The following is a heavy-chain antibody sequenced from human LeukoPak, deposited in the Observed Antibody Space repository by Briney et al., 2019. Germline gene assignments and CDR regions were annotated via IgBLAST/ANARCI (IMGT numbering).Heavy chain of an antibody. J-gene: IGHJ3*02. V-gene: IGHV1-2*02. CDR1: GYTFTGYY. CDR2: INPNSGGT. Sequence: ASVKVSCKASGYTFTGYYMHWVRQAPGQGLKWMGWINPNSGGTNYAQKFQGRVTMTRDTSISTAYMELSRLRSDDTAVYYCARVVSTVVVTAKGAFDIWGQGTMVTVSS. CDR3: ARVVSTVVVTAKGAFDI. D-gene: IGHD2-21*02.